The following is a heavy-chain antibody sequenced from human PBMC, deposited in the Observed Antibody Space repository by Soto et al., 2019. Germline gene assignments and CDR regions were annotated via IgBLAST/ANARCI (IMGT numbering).Heavy chain of an antibody. CDR1: GGFITSSNW. CDR3: ASGDFSHFEY. Sequence: PDTLPLTSAVSGGFITSSNWWSWVRQPPGNGLEWLGQISHSGSTDYNPYLKSRVSISVDKSKNRLSLKLSSVTAADTALYYCASGDFSHFEYWVQGTLVTVSS. D-gene: IGHD4-17*01. CDR2: ISHSGST. J-gene: IGHJ4*02. V-gene: IGHV4-4*03.